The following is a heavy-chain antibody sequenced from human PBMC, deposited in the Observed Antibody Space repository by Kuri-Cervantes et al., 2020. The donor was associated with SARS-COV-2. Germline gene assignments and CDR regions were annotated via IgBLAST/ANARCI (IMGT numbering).Heavy chain of an antibody. Sequence: GGSLRLSCAASGLTFSSYAMHWVRQAPGKGLEWVAVISYDGSNKYYADSVKGRFTISRDNSKNTLYLQMNSQRAEDTAVYYCARGWDAFDIWGQGTMVTVSS. V-gene: IGHV3-30-3*01. D-gene: IGHD5-24*01. CDR1: GLTFSSYA. CDR2: ISYDGSNK. J-gene: IGHJ3*02. CDR3: ARGWDAFDI.